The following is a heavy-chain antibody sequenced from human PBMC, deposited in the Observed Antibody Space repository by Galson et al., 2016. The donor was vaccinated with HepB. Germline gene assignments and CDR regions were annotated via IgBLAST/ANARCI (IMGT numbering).Heavy chain of an antibody. D-gene: IGHD6-13*01. Sequence: SLRLSCAASGFTFNSFGMHWVRQAPGKGLEWVAAIWEDGSKKYYVDSVKGRFTISRDNSKNTLYLQMNSLRGEDTANYYCAREATIAAPGPMDCWGQGTPVTVSS. CDR3: AREATIAAPGPMDC. CDR1: GFTFNSFG. J-gene: IGHJ4*02. CDR2: IWEDGSKK. V-gene: IGHV3-33*01.